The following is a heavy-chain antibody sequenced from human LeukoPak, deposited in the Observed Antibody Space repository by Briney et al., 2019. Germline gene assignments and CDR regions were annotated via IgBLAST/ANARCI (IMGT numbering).Heavy chain of an antibody. CDR2: IIPIFGTA. CDR3: ARGDYYGSGTYLYYFDY. V-gene: IGHV1-69*13. Sequence: EASVKVSCKASGGTFSSYAISWVRQAPGQGLEWMGGIIPIFGTANYAQKFQGRVTITADESTSTAYMELSSLRSEDTALYYCARGDYYGSGTYLYYFDYWGQGTLVTVSS. D-gene: IGHD3-10*01. J-gene: IGHJ4*02. CDR1: GGTFSSYA.